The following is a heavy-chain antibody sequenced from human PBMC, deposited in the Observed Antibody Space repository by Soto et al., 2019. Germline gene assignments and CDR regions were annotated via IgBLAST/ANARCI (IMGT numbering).Heavy chain of an antibody. J-gene: IGHJ4*02. D-gene: IGHD3-3*01. CDR1: GFTFSSYA. Sequence: PGGSLRLSCAASGFTFSSYAMHWVRQAPGKGLEWVAVISYDGSNKYYADSVKGRFTISRDNSKNTLYLQMNSLRAEDTAVYYCARDLNDFWSGYSDYWGQGTLVTVSS. V-gene: IGHV3-30-3*01. CDR2: ISYDGSNK. CDR3: ARDLNDFWSGYSDY.